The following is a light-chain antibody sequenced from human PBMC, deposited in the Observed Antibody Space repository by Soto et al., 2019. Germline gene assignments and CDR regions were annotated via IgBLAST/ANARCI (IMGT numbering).Light chain of an antibody. Sequence: DIQMTQSPSSLSASVGDRVTITCRASESISNNLNWYQQKPGKAPKLLIYAASTLQSGVPSRFSGGGSGTDFTLIIGSQQPEDFTTYYCQQTYSTPRGAFGQGTKVEIK. CDR1: ESISNN. J-gene: IGKJ1*01. V-gene: IGKV1-39*01. CDR3: QQTYSTPRGA. CDR2: AAS.